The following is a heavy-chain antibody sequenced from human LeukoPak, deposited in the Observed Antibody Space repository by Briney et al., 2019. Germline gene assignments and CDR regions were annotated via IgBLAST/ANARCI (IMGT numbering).Heavy chain of an antibody. CDR3: ARQPPGVYDTTQNWFDP. CDR1: GYSINNYW. D-gene: IGHD3-22*01. Sequence: GESLKISCKGSGYSINNYWIGWVRQMPGKGLEWMGIIYPADSDIRYSPSFQGQVTISADKSISTAYLQWSSLKASDTAMYYCARQPPGVYDTTQNWFDPWGQGTLVTVSS. CDR2: IYPADSDI. V-gene: IGHV5-51*01. J-gene: IGHJ5*02.